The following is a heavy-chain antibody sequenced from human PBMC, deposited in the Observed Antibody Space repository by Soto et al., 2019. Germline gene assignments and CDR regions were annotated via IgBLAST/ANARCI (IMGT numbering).Heavy chain of an antibody. J-gene: IGHJ6*02. CDR2: ISAYNGNT. D-gene: IGHD6-19*01. CDR1: GYTFTSYG. V-gene: IGHV1-18*01. CDR3: ARDAAPTYSSGFRGYYYYGMDV. Sequence: ASVKVSCKASGYTFTSYGISWVRQAPGQGLEWMGWISAYNGNTNYAQKLQGRVTMTTDTSTSTAYMELRSLRSDDTAVYYCARDAAPTYSSGFRGYYYYGMDVWGQGTTVTVSS.